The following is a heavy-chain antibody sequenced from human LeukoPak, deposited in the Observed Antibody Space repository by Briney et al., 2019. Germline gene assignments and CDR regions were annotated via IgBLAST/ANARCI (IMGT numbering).Heavy chain of an antibody. CDR2: ISGSGGST. CDR1: GFTFSSYA. Sequence: GGSLRLSCAASGFTFSSYAMSWVRQAPGKGLEWVSAISGSGGSTYYADSVKGRFTVSRDNSKNTLYLQMNSLRAEDTAVYYCAKALCGGDCYSLDYWGQGTLVTVSS. CDR3: AKALCGGDCYSLDY. D-gene: IGHD2-21*02. J-gene: IGHJ4*02. V-gene: IGHV3-23*01.